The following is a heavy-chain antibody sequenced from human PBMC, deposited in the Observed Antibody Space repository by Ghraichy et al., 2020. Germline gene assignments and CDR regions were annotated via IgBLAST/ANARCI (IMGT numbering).Heavy chain of an antibody. J-gene: IGHJ3*01. CDR1: GYTFTSYN. D-gene: IGHD3-22*01. CDR2: ISGYSGNT. Sequence: ASVKVSCKASGYTFTSYNINWVRQAPGQGLEWMGWISGYSGNTNYAQKLQGRVTMTTDTSTSTAYMELRSLTSDDTAVYYCARLADYDSSGLFDFWGQGTMVTVSS. CDR3: ARLADYDSSGLFDF. V-gene: IGHV1-18*04.